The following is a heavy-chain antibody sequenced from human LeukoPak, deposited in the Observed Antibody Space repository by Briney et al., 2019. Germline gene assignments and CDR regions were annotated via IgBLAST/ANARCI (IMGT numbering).Heavy chain of an antibody. D-gene: IGHD1-26*01. Sequence: GGSLRLSCAASGFTFSRNWMIWVRQAPGKRLEWVANVNQDGSEKYYVDSVKGRFTISRDNAKNSLFLQMNSLRAEDTAVYYCARVGSGNFLGAFDIWGQGTMVTVSS. V-gene: IGHV3-7*03. J-gene: IGHJ3*02. CDR2: VNQDGSEK. CDR1: GFTFSRNW. CDR3: ARVGSGNFLGAFDI.